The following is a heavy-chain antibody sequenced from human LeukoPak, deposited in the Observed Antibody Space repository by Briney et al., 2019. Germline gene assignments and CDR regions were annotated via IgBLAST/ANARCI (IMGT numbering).Heavy chain of an antibody. J-gene: IGHJ6*04. D-gene: IGHD3-10*02. CDR1: GFSFSSYN. V-gene: IGHV3-48*03. Sequence: GGSLRLSCEASGFSFSSYNMDWVRQTPGKGLEWVSYISSSGSTIYYADSVNGRFTISRDNAKNSLYLQMNSLRAEDTAVYYCAELGITMIGGVWGKGTTVTISS. CDR2: ISSSGSTI. CDR3: AELGITMIGGV.